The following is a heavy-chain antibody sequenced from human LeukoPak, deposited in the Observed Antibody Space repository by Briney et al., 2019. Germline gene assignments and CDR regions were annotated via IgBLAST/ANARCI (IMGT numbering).Heavy chain of an antibody. V-gene: IGHV4-59*08. CDR3: ARHFRGRSYGFVY. CDR2: IYYSGST. D-gene: IGHD5-18*01. J-gene: IGHJ4*02. Sequence: SETLSLTCTVSGGSISSYYWSWIRQPPGKGLEWIGYIYYSGSTNYNPSLKSRVTISVDTSKNQFSLKLSSVTAADTAVYYCARHFRGRSYGFVYRGQGTLVTVSS. CDR1: GGSISSYY.